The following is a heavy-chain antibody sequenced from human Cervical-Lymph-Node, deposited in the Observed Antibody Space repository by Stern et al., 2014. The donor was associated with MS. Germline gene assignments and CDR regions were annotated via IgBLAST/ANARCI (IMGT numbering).Heavy chain of an antibody. Sequence: VQLVESGAEVKKPGASVKVSCKASGYTFTGYYMHWVRQAPGQGLEWMGWINPNSGGTNYAQKFQGWVTMTRDTSISTAYMELSRLRSDDTAVYYCARGLVDTAMVSPYFDYWGQGTRVTVSS. CDR1: GYTFTGYY. CDR2: INPNSGGT. CDR3: ARGLVDTAMVSPYFDY. J-gene: IGHJ4*02. V-gene: IGHV1-2*04. D-gene: IGHD5-18*01.